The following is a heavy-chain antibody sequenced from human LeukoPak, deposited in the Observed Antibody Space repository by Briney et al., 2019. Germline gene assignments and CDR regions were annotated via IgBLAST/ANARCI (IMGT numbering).Heavy chain of an antibody. J-gene: IGHJ4*02. D-gene: IGHD2-2*01. V-gene: IGHV1-2*06. Sequence: ASVKVSCKASGYTFTGHDIHWVRQAPGQGLEWMGRINPNSGGTKYAQKFQGRVTMTRDTSITTAYMELSRLRSDNTAVYYCARDVGSNNCENWGQGTLVTVSS. CDR3: ARDVGSNNCEN. CDR1: GYTFTGHD. CDR2: INPNSGGT.